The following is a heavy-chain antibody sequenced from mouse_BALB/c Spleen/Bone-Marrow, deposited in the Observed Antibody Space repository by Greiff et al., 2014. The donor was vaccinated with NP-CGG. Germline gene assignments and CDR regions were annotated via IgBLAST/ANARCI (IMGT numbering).Heavy chain of an antibody. CDR1: GYAFSTYW. D-gene: IGHD2-2*01. Sequence: VQLQQSGTELMKPGASVKISCKATGYAFSTYWIQWIKQRPGHGLDWIGEISPGTGNTNNNEKFRGKATFTADASSNTAYMQLSSLTSEDSAVYFCAIIGYQAWLTYWGQGTLVTVSP. CDR3: AIIGYQAWLTY. V-gene: IGHV1-9*01. J-gene: IGHJ3*01. CDR2: ISPGTGNT.